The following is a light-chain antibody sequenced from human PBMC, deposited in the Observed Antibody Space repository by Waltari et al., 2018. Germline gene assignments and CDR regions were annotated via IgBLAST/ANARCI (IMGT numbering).Light chain of an antibody. CDR1: QIFSRT. Sequence: EIVLTQSPATLSLSPGERATLSCRASQIFSRTLAWYQQKPGQAPKLLIYGASIRATGIPDRFTGSGSGTDFSLTISSLEPEDFAIYFCQHYVRLPATFGQGTKVEIK. CDR2: GAS. CDR3: QHYVRLPAT. J-gene: IGKJ1*01. V-gene: IGKV3-20*01.